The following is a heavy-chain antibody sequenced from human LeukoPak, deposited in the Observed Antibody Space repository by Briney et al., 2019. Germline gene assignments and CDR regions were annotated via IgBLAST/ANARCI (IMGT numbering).Heavy chain of an antibody. D-gene: IGHD3-22*01. CDR3: ARHWRNYYDSSGYYHFDY. Sequence: GGSLRLSCAASGFTFSSYWMSWVRQAPGKGLEWVANIKQDGSEKYYVDSVKGRFTISRDNAKNSLYLQMNSLRAEDTAVYYCARHWRNYYDSSGYYHFDYGGQGPLVTVS. CDR1: GFTFSSYW. J-gene: IGHJ4*02. CDR2: IKQDGSEK. V-gene: IGHV3-7*01.